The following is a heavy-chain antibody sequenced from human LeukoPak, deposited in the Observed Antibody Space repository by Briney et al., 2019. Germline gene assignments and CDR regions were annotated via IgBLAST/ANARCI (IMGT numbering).Heavy chain of an antibody. D-gene: IGHD1-1*01. V-gene: IGHV3-15*01. Sequence: GGSLRLSCAPSGFSFSHAWMTWVRQAPGKGLEWVGRIKIKNDGETTDYAAPVKGRFTISRDDSKKTSFLQMDSLRAEDTAIYYCAEDRNNWGSPRREGGFDPWGQGTLVTVSS. CDR2: IKIKNDGETT. CDR3: AEDRNNWGSPRREGGFDP. J-gene: IGHJ5*02. CDR1: GFSFSHAW.